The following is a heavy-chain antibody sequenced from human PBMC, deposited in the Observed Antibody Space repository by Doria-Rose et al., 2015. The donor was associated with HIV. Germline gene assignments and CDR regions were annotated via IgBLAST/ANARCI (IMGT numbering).Heavy chain of an antibody. J-gene: IGHJ4*02. CDR1: GVSLSSPGMG. Sequence: ESGPVLVKPTETLTLTCTVSGVSLSSPGMGVSWIRQPPGKALEWLANMFSDDERSYKATLKSRLTISRGTSKSQVVLTMTDMDPVDTATYYCARIKSSRWYHKYYFDFWGQGPLVFVSA. CDR2: MFSDDER. D-gene: IGHD6-13*01. CDR3: ARIKSSRWYHKYYFDF. V-gene: IGHV2-26*01.